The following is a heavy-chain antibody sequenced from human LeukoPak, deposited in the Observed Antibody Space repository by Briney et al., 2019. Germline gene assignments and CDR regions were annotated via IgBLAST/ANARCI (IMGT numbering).Heavy chain of an antibody. CDR1: GGSIRSYY. V-gene: IGHV4-4*07. CDR3: ARGSGRPPDYYYYMDV. J-gene: IGHJ6*03. CDR2: IYTSGST. D-gene: IGHD3-10*01. Sequence: PSETLSLTCTVSGGSIRSYYWSWIRQPAGKGLEWIGRIYTSGSTNYNPSLKSRVTMSVDTSKNQFSLKLSSVTAADTAVYYCARGSGRPPDYYYYMDVWGKGTTVTISS.